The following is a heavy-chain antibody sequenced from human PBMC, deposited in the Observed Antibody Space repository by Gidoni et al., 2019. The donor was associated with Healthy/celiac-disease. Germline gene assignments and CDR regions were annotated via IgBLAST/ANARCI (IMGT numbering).Heavy chain of an antibody. V-gene: IGHV1-18*01. CDR1: GYTFTSYG. J-gene: IGHJ6*02. CDR2: ISAYNGNT. CDR3: ARETYYDFWSGGDYYYYGMDV. Sequence: QVQLVQSGAEVKKPGASVKVSCKASGYTFTSYGISWVRQAPGQGLEWMGWISAYNGNTNYAQKLQGRVTMTTDTSTSTAYMELRSLRSDDTAVYYCARETYYDFWSGGDYYYYGMDVWGQGTTVTVSS. D-gene: IGHD3-3*01.